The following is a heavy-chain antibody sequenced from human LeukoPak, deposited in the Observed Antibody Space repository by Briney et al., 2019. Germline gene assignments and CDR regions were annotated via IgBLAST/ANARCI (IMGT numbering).Heavy chain of an antibody. CDR2: MNPNSGNT. V-gene: IGHV1-8*01. J-gene: IGHJ6*02. D-gene: IGHD3-22*01. Sequence: ASVKVSCKASGYTFTSYDVHWVRQATGQGLEWMGWMNPNSGNTGYAQKFQGRVTMTRDTSISTAYMELNSLRSEDTAVYYCARDEWAGYYDSSGYADGMDVWGQGTTVTVSS. CDR3: ARDEWAGYYDSSGYADGMDV. CDR1: GYTFTSYD.